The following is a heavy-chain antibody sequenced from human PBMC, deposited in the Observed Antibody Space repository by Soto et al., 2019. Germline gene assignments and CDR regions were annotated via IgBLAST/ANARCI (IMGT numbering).Heavy chain of an antibody. J-gene: IGHJ6*03. CDR1: GGSFSGYY. CDR3: ARVVVQYYYYYMDV. CDR2: INHSGST. D-gene: IGHD2-15*01. Sequence: PSETLSLTCAVYGGSFSGYYLSWIRQPPGKGLEWIGEINHSGSTNYNPSLKSRVTISVDTSKNQFSLKLSSVTAADTAVYYCARVVVQYYYYYMDVWGKGTTVTVSS. V-gene: IGHV4-34*01.